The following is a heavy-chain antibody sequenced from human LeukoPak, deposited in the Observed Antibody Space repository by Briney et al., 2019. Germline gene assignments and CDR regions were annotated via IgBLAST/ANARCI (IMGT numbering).Heavy chain of an antibody. J-gene: IGHJ4*02. V-gene: IGHV3-48*02. CDR2: VNSGGFII. Sequence: GGSLRLSCAASGFAFSSHGMHWVRQAPGKGLEWVSHVNSGGFIIYYTDSVKGRFTISRDNAKNSLYLRMNSLRDEDTAVYYCARGDMAAQDYWGQGTLVTVSS. CDR1: GFAFSSHG. CDR3: ARGDMAAQDY. D-gene: IGHD6-6*01.